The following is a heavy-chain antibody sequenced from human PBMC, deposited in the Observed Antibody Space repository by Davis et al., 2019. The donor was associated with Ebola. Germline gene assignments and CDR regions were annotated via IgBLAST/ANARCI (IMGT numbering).Heavy chain of an antibody. V-gene: IGHV3-33*08. CDR1: GFTFSSYA. D-gene: IGHD3-16*01. Sequence: GESLKISCAASGFTFSSYAMHWVRQAPGKGLEWVAVIWYDGSNKYYADSVKGRFTISRDNSKNTLYLQMNSLRAEDTAVYYCARDQLSFMITSRLDYWGQGTLVTVSS. J-gene: IGHJ4*02. CDR2: IWYDGSNK. CDR3: ARDQLSFMITSRLDY.